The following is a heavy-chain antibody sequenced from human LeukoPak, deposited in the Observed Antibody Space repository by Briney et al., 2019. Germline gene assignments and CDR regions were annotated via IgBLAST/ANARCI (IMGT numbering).Heavy chain of an antibody. CDR2: IYSGGST. CDR3: ARGSRSAAGTIDY. V-gene: IGHV3-66*01. Sequence: PGGSLRLSCAASGFTVSSNYMSWVRQAPGKGLEWVSVIYSGGSTYYADSVKGRFTISRDNSKNTLYLQMNSLRAEDTAVYYCARGSRSAAGTIDYWGQGTLVTVSS. J-gene: IGHJ4*02. CDR1: GFTVSSNY. D-gene: IGHD6-13*01.